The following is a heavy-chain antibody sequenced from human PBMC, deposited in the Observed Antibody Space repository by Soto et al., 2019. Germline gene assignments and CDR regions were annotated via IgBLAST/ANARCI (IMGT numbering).Heavy chain of an antibody. CDR1: GFLFSSYA. D-gene: IGHD6-13*01. Sequence: EVQLVESGGGLVKPGGSLRLSCAASGFLFSSYAIHWVRQAPGKGLEWVSSISGTSTYIDYADSVKGRFTISRDNAKNSLYLKMNSLRAEDTAVYYCARERSPGMAFPDFDSWGQGTLVTVSS. CDR3: ARERSPGMAFPDFDS. CDR2: ISGTSTYI. J-gene: IGHJ4*02. V-gene: IGHV3-21*02.